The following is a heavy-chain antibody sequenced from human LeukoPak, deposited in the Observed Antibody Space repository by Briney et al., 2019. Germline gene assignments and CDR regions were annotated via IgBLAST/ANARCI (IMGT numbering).Heavy chain of an antibody. CDR2: TYYRSKWYN. CDR3: ARDAHNGYEFHDWFDP. J-gene: IGHJ5*02. CDR1: GDSVSSNSAA. Sequence: SQTLSLTCAISGDSVSSNSAAWNWIRQSPSRGLEWLGRTYYRSKWYNDYAVSVKSRITINPDTSKNQFSLQLNSVTPEDTAVYYCARDAHNGYEFHDWFDPWGQGALVTVSS. V-gene: IGHV6-1*01. D-gene: IGHD5-12*01.